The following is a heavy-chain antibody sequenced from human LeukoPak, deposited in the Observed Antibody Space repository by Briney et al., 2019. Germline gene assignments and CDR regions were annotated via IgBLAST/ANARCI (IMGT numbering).Heavy chain of an antibody. V-gene: IGHV1-69*13. D-gene: IGHD2-2*01. CDR1: GGTFSSYA. Sequence: SVKVSCKASGGTFSSYAISWVRQAPGQGLEWMGGIISIFGTANYAPKFHGRVTITADESTSTAYMELSSLRSEDTAVYYCARAESPSTYCSSTSCYYFDYWGQGTLVTVSS. CDR3: ARAESPSTYCSSTSCYYFDY. J-gene: IGHJ4*02. CDR2: IISIFGTA.